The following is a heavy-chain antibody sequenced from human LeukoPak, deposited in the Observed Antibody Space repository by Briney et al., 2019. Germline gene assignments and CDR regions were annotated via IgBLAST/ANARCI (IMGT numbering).Heavy chain of an antibody. CDR1: GGSISSYY. CDR2: IYYSGST. CDR3: ARDGRFPPEVLPRYFDS. V-gene: IGHV4-59*01. J-gene: IGHJ4*02. Sequence: SETLSLTCTVSGGSISSYYWSWIRQPPGKGLEWIGYIYYSGSTNYNPSLKSRVTVSVDTSKNQFSLKLSSVTAADTAVYYCARDGRFPPEVLPRYFDSWGQGTLVTVSS. D-gene: IGHD1-14*01.